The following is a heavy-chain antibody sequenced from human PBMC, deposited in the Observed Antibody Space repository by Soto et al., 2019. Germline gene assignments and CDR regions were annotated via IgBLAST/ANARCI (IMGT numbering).Heavy chain of an antibody. J-gene: IGHJ4*02. CDR1: GFTFTSSA. D-gene: IGHD2-8*01. Sequence: QMQLEQSGPEVKKPGTSVKVSCKASGFTFTSSAFQWGRQARGQRLEWIGWIAVVSGYTNYAQRFQDRVTLTRDMSTATTYMELSRLTSEDTAIYYCAADATAWQQMVPSDYWGQGTLVTVSS. CDR2: IAVVSGYT. CDR3: AADATAWQQMVPSDY. V-gene: IGHV1-58*01.